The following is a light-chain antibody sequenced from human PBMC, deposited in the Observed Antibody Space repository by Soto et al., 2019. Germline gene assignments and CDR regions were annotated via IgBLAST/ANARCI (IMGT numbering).Light chain of an antibody. CDR2: DAS. V-gene: IGKV3-20*01. J-gene: IGKJ5*01. CDR1: QNLGDGR. Sequence: VLTQSPGTLSLSPGERATLSCRANQNLGDGRLAWYQQKPGQPPTLLIYDASTRATGIPDRFSGSGSGTDFTLTISRLDPEDFAVYYCQEHASIFGQGTRLEIK. CDR3: QEHASI.